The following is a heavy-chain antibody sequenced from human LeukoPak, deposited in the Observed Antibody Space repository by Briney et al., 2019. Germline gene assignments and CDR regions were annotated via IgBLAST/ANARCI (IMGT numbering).Heavy chain of an antibody. CDR2: IYYSGST. J-gene: IGHJ4*02. Sequence: PSETLSLTCTVSGGSISSSSYYWGWIRQPPGKGLEWIGSIYYSGSTYYNPSLKSRVTISVDTSKNQFSLKLSSVTAADTAVYYCAGTYVGDYGLWDYWGQGTLVTVSS. V-gene: IGHV4-39*01. D-gene: IGHD4-17*01. CDR3: AGTYVGDYGLWDY. CDR1: GGSISSSSYY.